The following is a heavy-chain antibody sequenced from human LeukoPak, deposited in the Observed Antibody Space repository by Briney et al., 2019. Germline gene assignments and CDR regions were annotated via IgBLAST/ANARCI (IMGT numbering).Heavy chain of an antibody. CDR3: ARGPFYYYGMDV. CDR2: INHSGST. J-gene: IGHJ6*02. CDR1: GGSFSGYY. V-gene: IGHV4-34*01. Sequence: TSETLSLTCAVCGGSFSGYYWSWIRQPPGKGLEWIGEINHSGSTNYNPSLKSRVTISVDTSKNQFSLKLSSVTAADTAVYYCARGPFYYYGMDVWGQGTTVTVSS.